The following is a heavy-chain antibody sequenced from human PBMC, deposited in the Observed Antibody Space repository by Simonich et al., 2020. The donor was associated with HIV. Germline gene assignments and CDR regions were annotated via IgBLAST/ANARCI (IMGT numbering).Heavy chain of an antibody. CDR2: INHSGHT. D-gene: IGHD1-26*01. CDR1: GGSFSGYF. CDR3: ARLKVVGTTNVLYYFDY. V-gene: IGHV4-34*01. Sequence: QVQLQQWGAGLLKPSETLSLTCAVYGGSFSGYFWSWIRQPPGKGLEWIGEINHSGHTNYNPSLKSRVTTSVDTSKNQFSLKLSSVTAADTAVYYCARLKVVGTTNVLYYFDYWGQGTLVTVSA. J-gene: IGHJ4*02.